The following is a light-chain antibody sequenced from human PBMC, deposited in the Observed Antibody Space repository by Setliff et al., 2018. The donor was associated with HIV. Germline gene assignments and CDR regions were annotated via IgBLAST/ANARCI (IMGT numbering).Light chain of an antibody. J-gene: IGLJ1*01. V-gene: IGLV3-21*02. CDR2: DDN. CDR3: QVWDYSGHPYV. Sequence: SYALTQPPSVSVAPGETARITCGGNKIGSKSVHWYQQKPGQAPVLVVHDDNDRPSGIPERFSGSNSGNTATLTISRVEAGDEADYYGQVWDYSGHPYVFGNGTKVTVL. CDR1: KIGSKS.